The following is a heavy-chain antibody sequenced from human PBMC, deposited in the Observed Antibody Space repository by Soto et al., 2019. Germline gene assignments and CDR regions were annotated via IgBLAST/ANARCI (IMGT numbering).Heavy chain of an antibody. J-gene: IGHJ4*02. Sequence: PGGSLRLSCAASGFTFNSYAMSWVRQAPGKGLEWVSTIIGSGGSTYYADSVKGRFSVSRDNSKNTLCLQMNSLRAEDTAVYYCAKDRNYYDSSGYDYWGQGTLVTVSS. CDR1: GFTFNSYA. CDR2: IIGSGGST. D-gene: IGHD3-22*01. CDR3: AKDRNYYDSSGYDY. V-gene: IGHV3-23*01.